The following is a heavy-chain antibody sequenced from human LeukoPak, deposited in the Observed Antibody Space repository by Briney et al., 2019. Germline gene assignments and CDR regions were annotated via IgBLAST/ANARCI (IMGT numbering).Heavy chain of an antibody. Sequence: ASVKVSCKASGYTFTGYFMHWVRQAPGQGLEWMGWINPNSGGTNYAQKFQGRVTMTGDTSISTAYMDLSSLRSDDTAVYYCSRGPRNKGAFDIWGQGTMVTVSS. J-gene: IGHJ3*02. CDR1: GYTFTGYF. CDR3: SRGPRNKGAFDI. D-gene: IGHD1/OR15-1a*01. CDR2: INPNSGGT. V-gene: IGHV1-2*02.